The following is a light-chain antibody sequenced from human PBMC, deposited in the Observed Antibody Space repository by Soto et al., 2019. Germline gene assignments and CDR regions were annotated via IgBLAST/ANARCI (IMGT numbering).Light chain of an antibody. J-gene: IGLJ1*01. CDR1: SSNIGSNT. CDR2: SDN. CDR3: AAWDDSLRGYV. Sequence: VLTQPPSASGTPGQRVTISCSGSSSNIGSNTANWYQQLPGTAPKLLIYSDNQRPSGVPDRFSGSKSGTSASLAISGLQSEDEADYYCAAWDDSLRGYVFGTGTKVTVL. V-gene: IGLV1-44*01.